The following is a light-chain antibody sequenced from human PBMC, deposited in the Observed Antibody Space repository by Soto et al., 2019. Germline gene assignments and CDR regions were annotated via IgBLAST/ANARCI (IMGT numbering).Light chain of an antibody. Sequence: EIVLTQSPGTLSLSPGERATLSCRATQTISSNYLAWYQQKPCQAPSLLLYGTSSKATGIQDRFSGSASGTDFTLTIRSLDHEDSAKYYCQQYGSWTFGQGTKVEIK. CDR3: QQYGSWT. J-gene: IGKJ1*01. CDR1: QTISSNY. CDR2: GTS. V-gene: IGKV3-20*01.